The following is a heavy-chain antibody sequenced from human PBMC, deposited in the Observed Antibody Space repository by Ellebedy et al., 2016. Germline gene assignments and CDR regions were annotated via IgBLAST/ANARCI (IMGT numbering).Heavy chain of an antibody. CDR2: ISYEGSNK. J-gene: IGHJ6*02. CDR1: GFTFSSYA. Sequence: LSLTCAASGFTFSSYAMHWVRQAPGKGLEWVAVISYEGSNKYYADSVKGRFTISRDKSKNTLYLQMNSLRAEDTAVYYCSRDRYCSSTSCYEGPFYYYYGRDVWGQGTTVTVSS. CDR3: SRDRYCSSTSCYEGPFYYYYGRDV. V-gene: IGHV3-30-3*01. D-gene: IGHD2-2*01.